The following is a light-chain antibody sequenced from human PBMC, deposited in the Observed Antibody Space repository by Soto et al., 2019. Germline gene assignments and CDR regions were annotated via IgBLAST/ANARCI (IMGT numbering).Light chain of an antibody. V-gene: IGLV2-23*02. Sequence: QSVLTQAASGSGSPRRSITIFCTGTSSDVGSYNLVSWYHQRAGQAPKLMLYDVSERPSGVSNRFSGSRSGNTASLTISGLQAEDEADYYCCSYAGSSTPFAFGTGTKVTVL. CDR2: DVS. CDR1: SSDVGSYNL. J-gene: IGLJ1*01. CDR3: CSYAGSSTPFA.